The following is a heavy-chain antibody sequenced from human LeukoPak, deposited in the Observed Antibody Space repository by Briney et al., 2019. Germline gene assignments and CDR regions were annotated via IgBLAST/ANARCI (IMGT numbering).Heavy chain of an antibody. Sequence: GGSLRLSCAASGFTFSSYSMNWVRQAPGKGLEWVSSISSSSSYIYYADSVKGRFTISRDNAKNSLYLQMNSLRAEDTAVYYCAKDKGGGGDWVDAFDIWGQGTMVTVSS. D-gene: IGHD2-21*02. V-gene: IGHV3-21*04. CDR3: AKDKGGGGDWVDAFDI. CDR2: ISSSSSYI. J-gene: IGHJ3*02. CDR1: GFTFSSYS.